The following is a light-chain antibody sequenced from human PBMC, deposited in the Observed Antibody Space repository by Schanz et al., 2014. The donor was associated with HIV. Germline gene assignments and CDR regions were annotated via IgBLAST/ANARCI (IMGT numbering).Light chain of an antibody. CDR3: SSYAGSNTWV. J-gene: IGLJ3*02. V-gene: IGLV2-8*01. Sequence: QSALTQPPSASGSPGQSVTISCTGTGTDVGGYNYVSWYQHHPGEAPKLIIYEVTKWPSGVPDRFSGSKSGNTASLTVSGLQAEDEADYYCSSYAGSNTWVFGGGTKLTVL. CDR1: GTDVGGYNY. CDR2: EVT.